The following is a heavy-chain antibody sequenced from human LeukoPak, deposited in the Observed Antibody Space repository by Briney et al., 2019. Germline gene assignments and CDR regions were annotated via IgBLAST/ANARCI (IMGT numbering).Heavy chain of an antibody. CDR3: ARANLLYCSSTTCLFDY. Sequence: ASVKVSCKASGYTFTDYYMHWVRQAPGQGFEWMGWINPNDGDTNYAHKFQGRVTMTRDTSISTAHMEVSRLRSDDTAVYYCARANLLYCSSTTCLFDYWGQGTLVTVSS. V-gene: IGHV1-2*02. CDR2: INPNDGDT. J-gene: IGHJ4*02. D-gene: IGHD2-2*01. CDR1: GYTFTDYY.